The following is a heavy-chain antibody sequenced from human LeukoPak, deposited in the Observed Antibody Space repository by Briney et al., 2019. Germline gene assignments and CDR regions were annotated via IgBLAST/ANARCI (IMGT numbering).Heavy chain of an antibody. CDR2: INPNSGGT. D-gene: IGHD4-17*01. CDR3: ARTLHDYGDYDYDY. CDR1: GYTFTSYY. V-gene: IGHV1-2*02. J-gene: IGHJ4*02. Sequence: ASVKVSCKASGYTFTSYYMHWVRQAPGQGLEWMGIINPNSGGTNYAQKFQGRVTMARDTSISTAYMELSRLRSDDTAVYYCARTLHDYGDYDYDYWGQGTLVTVSS.